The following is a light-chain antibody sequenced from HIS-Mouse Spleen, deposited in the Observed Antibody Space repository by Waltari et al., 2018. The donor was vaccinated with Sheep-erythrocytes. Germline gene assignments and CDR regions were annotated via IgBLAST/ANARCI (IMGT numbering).Light chain of an antibody. J-gene: IGLJ3*02. CDR3: CSYAGSSTPWV. V-gene: IGLV2-23*01. CDR1: SRDVGSYNL. CDR2: EGS. Sequence: QSALTQPASVSGSPGQSITTPCTGTSRDVGSYNLVSWYQQHPGKAPKLMIYEGSKRPSGVSNRFSGSKSGNTASLTISGLQAEDEADYYCCSYAGSSTPWVFGGGTKLTVL.